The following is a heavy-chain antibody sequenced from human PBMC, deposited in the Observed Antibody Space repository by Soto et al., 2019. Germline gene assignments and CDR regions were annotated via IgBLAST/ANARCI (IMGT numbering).Heavy chain of an antibody. V-gene: IGHV3-11*01. CDR2: ISSSGSTI. Sequence: GGSLRLSCAAAGFHFSDYYMSWIRKAPGKGLEWVSYISSSGSTIYYADSVKGRFTISRDNAKNSLYLQMNSLRAEDTAVYYCTRAGYCSGGSCYEEYYYYYYMDVWGKGTTVTVSS. D-gene: IGHD2-15*01. CDR1: GFHFSDYY. CDR3: TRAGYCSGGSCYEEYYYYYYMDV. J-gene: IGHJ6*03.